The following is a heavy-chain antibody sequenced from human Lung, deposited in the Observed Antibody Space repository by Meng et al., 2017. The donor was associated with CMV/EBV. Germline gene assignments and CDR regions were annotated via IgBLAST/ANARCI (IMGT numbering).Heavy chain of an antibody. V-gene: IGHV4-4*03. CDR1: GGSSSISTW. Sequence: QLQAAGPVLVQPPGTLSLTCAVPGGSSSISTWWSWVSQPPGKGLEWIGEIYHSGGTNYNPSLRGRVTISLDKSKNQFSLTLRSVTAADTAVYYCARDPYATGWAGWGQGTLVTVSS. CDR3: ARDPYATGWAG. D-gene: IGHD6-19*01. CDR2: IYHSGGT. J-gene: IGHJ4*02.